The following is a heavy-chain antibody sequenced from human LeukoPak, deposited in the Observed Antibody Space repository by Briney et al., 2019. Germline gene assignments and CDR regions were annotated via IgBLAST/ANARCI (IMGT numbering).Heavy chain of an antibody. CDR2: IYTSGST. D-gene: IGHD6-6*01. J-gene: IGHJ4*02. CDR3: AREGYSSSVDY. CDR1: GGSISSGSYY. Sequence: SETLSLTCTVSGGSISSGSYYWSWIRQPAGKGLEWIGRIYTSGSTNYNPSLKSRVTISVDTSKNQFSLKLSSVTAADTAVYYCAREGYSSSVDYWGQGTLVTVSS. V-gene: IGHV4-61*02.